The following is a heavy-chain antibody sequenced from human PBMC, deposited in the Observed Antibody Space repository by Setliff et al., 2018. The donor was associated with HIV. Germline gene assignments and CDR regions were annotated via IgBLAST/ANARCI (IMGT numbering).Heavy chain of an antibody. J-gene: IGHJ4*02. CDR1: GFTFSSYS. V-gene: IGHV3-21*01. D-gene: IGHD4-17*01. Sequence: GGSLRLSCAASGFTFSSYSMNWVRQAPGKGLEWVSSISSSSSYIYYADSVKGRFTISRDNAKNSLYLQMNSLRAEDTAVYYCTSSPFRFYGDHNQDYWGQGTLVTVSS. CDR2: ISSSSSYI. CDR3: TSSPFRFYGDHNQDY.